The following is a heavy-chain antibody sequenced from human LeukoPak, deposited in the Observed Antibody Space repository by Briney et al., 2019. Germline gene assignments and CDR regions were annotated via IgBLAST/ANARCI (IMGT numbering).Heavy chain of an antibody. CDR2: ISSSGRTT. CDR3: TRIWRGAVRGSGFPTNNAFDI. Sequence: GGSLRLSCAASGFTFSSYEMNWVRQAPGKGLEWVSYISSSGRTTYYADSVKGRFTISRDNAKNSLYLQMNSLRAEDTAVYYCTRIWRGAVRGSGFPTNNAFDIWGQGTMVTVSS. V-gene: IGHV3-48*03. CDR1: GFTFSSYE. D-gene: IGHD3-10*01. J-gene: IGHJ3*02.